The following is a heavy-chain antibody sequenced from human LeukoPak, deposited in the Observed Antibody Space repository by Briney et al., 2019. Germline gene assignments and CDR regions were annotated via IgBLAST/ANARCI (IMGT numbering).Heavy chain of an antibody. V-gene: IGHV3-64*01. CDR2: ISSKGDYT. CDR3: ARPSSSGWYAPFF. D-gene: IGHD6-19*01. CDR1: GFTFSTYA. J-gene: IGHJ4*02. Sequence: QPGGSLRLSCAASGFTFSTYAMHWVRQAPGKGLEYVAAISSKGDYTHYANSVKGRFTISRDNSKNTLYLEMGSPRAEDMAVYYCARPSSSGWYAPFFWGQGTLVTVSS.